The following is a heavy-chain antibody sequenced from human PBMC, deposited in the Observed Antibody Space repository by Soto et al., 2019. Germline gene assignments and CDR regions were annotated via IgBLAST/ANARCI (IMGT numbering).Heavy chain of an antibody. CDR2: MNPKSGGA. CDR3: TRENIENSDGLYDAFDI. CDR1: GYTFTDYY. V-gene: IGHV1-2*02. D-gene: IGHD5-18*01. Sequence: ASVKVSCKTSGYTFTDYYTHWVRQAPGQGLEWMGWMNPKSGGAYFAQKFQGRVTLTRDTSIGTAYIGVNSLTPDDTAVYFCTRENIENSDGLYDAFDIWGQGTTVTVSS. J-gene: IGHJ3*02.